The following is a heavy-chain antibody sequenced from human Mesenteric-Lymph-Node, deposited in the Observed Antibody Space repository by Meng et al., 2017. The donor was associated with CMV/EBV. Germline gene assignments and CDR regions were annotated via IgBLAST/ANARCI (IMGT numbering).Heavy chain of an antibody. D-gene: IGHD5-12*01. CDR1: GFTFSRYW. J-gene: IGHJ4*02. V-gene: IGHV3-74*01. CDR2: INPDGSST. CDR3: CKVYTGSDNY. Sequence: DVQVVESGGGLVQPGGSLRLSCAASGFTFSRYWMHWVRQVPGQGLVWVSRINPDGSSTSYADSVKGRFTISRDNAKNTLYLQMASLRAEDTAVYYCCKVYTGSDNYWGQGTLVTVSS.